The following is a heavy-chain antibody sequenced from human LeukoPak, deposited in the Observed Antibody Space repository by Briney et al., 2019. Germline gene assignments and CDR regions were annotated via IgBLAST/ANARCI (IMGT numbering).Heavy chain of an antibody. CDR2: INTNTGNP. CDR3: ARGRYSYGHNWFAP. Sequence: GASVKVSCKASGYTFTSYAMNWVRQAPGQGLEWMGWINTNTGNPTYAQGFTGRFVFSLDTSVSTAYLQISSLKAEDTAVYYCARGRYSYGHNWFAPWGQGTLVTVSS. V-gene: IGHV7-4-1*02. J-gene: IGHJ5*02. D-gene: IGHD5-18*01. CDR1: GYTFTSYA.